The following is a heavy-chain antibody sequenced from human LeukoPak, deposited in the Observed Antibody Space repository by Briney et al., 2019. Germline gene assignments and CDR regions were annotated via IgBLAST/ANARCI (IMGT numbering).Heavy chain of an antibody. CDR2: IYYSGST. J-gene: IGHJ4*02. V-gene: IGHV4-39*01. Sequence: PSDTLSLTCTVSGGSISSSSYYWGWIRQPPGKGLEWIGSIYYSGSTYYNPSLKSRVTISVDTSKNQFSLKLSSVTAADTAVYYCARRQVVITLGMGFDYWGQGTLVTVSS. CDR1: GGSISSSSYY. CDR3: ARRQVVITLGMGFDY. D-gene: IGHD3-22*01.